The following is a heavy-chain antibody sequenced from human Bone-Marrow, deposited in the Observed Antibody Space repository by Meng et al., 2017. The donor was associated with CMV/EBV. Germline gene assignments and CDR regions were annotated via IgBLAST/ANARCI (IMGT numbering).Heavy chain of an antibody. D-gene: IGHD3-10*01. CDR3: ARDAGGGSGAYYRYTDY. Sequence: GSLRLSCAVYGGSFSGYYWSWIRQPPGKGLEWIGEINHSGSTNYNPSLKSRVTISVDTSKNQFSLKLTSATAADTAVYFCARDAGGGSGAYYRYTDYWGQGTLVTVSS. CDR1: GGSFSGYY. V-gene: IGHV4-34*01. J-gene: IGHJ4*02. CDR2: INHSGST.